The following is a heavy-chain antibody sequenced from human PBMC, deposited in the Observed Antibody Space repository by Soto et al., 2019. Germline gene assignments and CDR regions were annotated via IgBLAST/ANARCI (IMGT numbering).Heavy chain of an antibody. J-gene: IGHJ6*03. Sequence: EVQLVESGGGLVKPGGSLRLSCAASGFTFSNAWMSWVRQAPGKGLEWVGRIKSKTDGGTTDYAAPVKGRFTISRDDSKNTLHLQMNSLKTEDTAVYYCTTAAMVRGAYMDVWGKGTTVTVSS. CDR2: IKSKTDGGTT. D-gene: IGHD3-10*01. CDR3: TTAAMVRGAYMDV. CDR1: GFTFSNAW. V-gene: IGHV3-15*01.